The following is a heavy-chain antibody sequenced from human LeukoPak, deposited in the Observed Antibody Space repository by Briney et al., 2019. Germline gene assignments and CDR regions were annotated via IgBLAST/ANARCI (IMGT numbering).Heavy chain of an antibody. CDR3: ARGYCTSSSCYNDY. CDR1: GFTFSTYA. D-gene: IGHD2-2*02. V-gene: IGHV3-30*04. J-gene: IGHJ4*02. CDR2: MSFDVNNK. Sequence: GRSLRLSCVTSGFTFSTYAFHWVRQAPGKGLEWVATMSFDVNNKYYADSVRGRFTISRDNSKNTLYLQMNSLRAEDTAVYSCARGYCTSSSCYNDYWGQGTLVTVSS.